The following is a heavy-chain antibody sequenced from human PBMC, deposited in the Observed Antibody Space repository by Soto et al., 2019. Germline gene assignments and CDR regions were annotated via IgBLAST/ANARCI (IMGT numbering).Heavy chain of an antibody. Sequence: QVQLQQWGAGLLKPSETLSLTCAVYGGSFSGYYWSWIRQPPGKGLEWIGEINHSGSTNYNPSLKSRVTISVDTSKNQFSLKLSSVTAADTAVYYCARDMGSSWYLGYYYYGMDVW. CDR2: INHSGST. V-gene: IGHV4-34*01. CDR1: GGSFSGYY. D-gene: IGHD6-13*01. CDR3: ARDMGSSWYLGYYYYGMDV. J-gene: IGHJ6*01.